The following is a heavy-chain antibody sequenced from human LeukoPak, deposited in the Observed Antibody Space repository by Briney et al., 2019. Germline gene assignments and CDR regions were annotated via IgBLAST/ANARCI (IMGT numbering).Heavy chain of an antibody. CDR3: ARNLYGSGIFDY. D-gene: IGHD3-10*01. CDR1: GFTFSSYS. CDR2: ISSSTSYI. Sequence: GGSLRLSCAASGFTFSSYSMNWVRQAPGKGLEWVSSISSSTSYIYYADSVKGRFTISRDNAKNSLYLQMNSLRAEDTAVYYCARNLYGSGIFDYWGQGTLVTVSS. V-gene: IGHV3-21*01. J-gene: IGHJ4*02.